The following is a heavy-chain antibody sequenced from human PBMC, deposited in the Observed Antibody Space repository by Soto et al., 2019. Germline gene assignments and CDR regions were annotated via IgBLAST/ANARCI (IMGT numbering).Heavy chain of an antibody. Sequence: PGGSLRLSCAAFGFTFSSYAMNWLRQAPGKGLEWVSTFDNSDGRTYYTDSVKGRFTISRDNSKNTLFLQMNSLRPEDTAIYYCAKVRDTTMNMNFDYWGQGTLVTVSS. CDR2: FDNSDGRT. CDR3: AKVRDTTMNMNFDY. CDR1: GFTFSSYA. D-gene: IGHD5-18*01. V-gene: IGHV3-23*01. J-gene: IGHJ4*02.